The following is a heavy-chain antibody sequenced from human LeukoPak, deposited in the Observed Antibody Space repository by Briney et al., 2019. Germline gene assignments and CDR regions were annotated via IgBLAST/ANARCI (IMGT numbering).Heavy chain of an antibody. CDR2: IHSGGKT. Sequence: GGSLRLSCAASGFTVSSSYMSWVRQTPGKGLEWVSVIHSGGKTYYADSVKGRFTISRDNSKNILYLQMNRLRAEDTAVYYCTRDLNSGGSWWGRGTLVTVSS. CDR1: GFTVSSSY. D-gene: IGHD2-15*01. CDR3: TRDLNSGGSW. V-gene: IGHV3-53*01. J-gene: IGHJ4*02.